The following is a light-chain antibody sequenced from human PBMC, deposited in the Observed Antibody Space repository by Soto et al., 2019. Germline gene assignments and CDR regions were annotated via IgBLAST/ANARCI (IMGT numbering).Light chain of an antibody. CDR3: QQLNSYPIT. J-gene: IGKJ5*01. Sequence: IQLTQSPSSLSASVGDRVTITCRASQDISSYLAWYQQRPVKAPKLLIYATSTLQSGVPSRFSGSGSGTDYTLTISSLQPEDSATYYCQQLNSYPITFGQGTRLEIK. CDR2: ATS. CDR1: QDISSY. V-gene: IGKV1-9*01.